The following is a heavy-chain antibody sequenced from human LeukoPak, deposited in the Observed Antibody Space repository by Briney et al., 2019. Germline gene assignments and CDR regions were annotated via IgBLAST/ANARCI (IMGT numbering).Heavy chain of an antibody. V-gene: IGHV4-59*01. CDR1: RASISKSY. D-gene: IGHD2/OR15-2a*01. CDR2: TFNGGST. CDR3: SRASPGAIYYYGMDV. Sequence: SETLSLTCTVSRASISKSYWNWIRQPAGKELEWIGCTFNGGSTRYNPSLGSRVTISGDTSRNQFSLRLTSVTAADTATYYCSRASPGAIYYYGMDVWGHGTTVTVSS. J-gene: IGHJ6*02.